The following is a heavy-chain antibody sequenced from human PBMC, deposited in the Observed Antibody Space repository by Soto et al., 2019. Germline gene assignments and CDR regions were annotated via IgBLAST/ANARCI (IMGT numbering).Heavy chain of an antibody. CDR2: IYYSGST. CDR3: ARSIRSWYGWGAFDI. V-gene: IGHV4-59*08. D-gene: IGHD6-13*01. J-gene: IGHJ3*02. CDR1: GGSISSYY. Sequence: QVQLQESGPGLVKPSETLSLTCTVSGGSISSYYWSWIRQPPGKGPEWIGYIYYSGSTNYNPSLKSRVTISVDTSKNQFSLKLSSVTAADTAVYYCARSIRSWYGWGAFDIWGQGTMVTVSS.